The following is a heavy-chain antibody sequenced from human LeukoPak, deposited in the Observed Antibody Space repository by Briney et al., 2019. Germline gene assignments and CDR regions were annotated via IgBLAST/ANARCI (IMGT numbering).Heavy chain of an antibody. Sequence: GGSLRLSCAASAFTFDDYGMSWVRQAQGKGLEWVSGINWNGGSTGYADSVKGRFTISRDNAKNSLYLQMNSLRAEDTALYYCARSPPPAIYYDSSGYYYFDYWGQGTLVTVSS. CDR2: INWNGGST. CDR3: ARSPPPAIYYDSSGYYYFDY. J-gene: IGHJ4*02. CDR1: AFTFDDYG. V-gene: IGHV3-20*04. D-gene: IGHD3-22*01.